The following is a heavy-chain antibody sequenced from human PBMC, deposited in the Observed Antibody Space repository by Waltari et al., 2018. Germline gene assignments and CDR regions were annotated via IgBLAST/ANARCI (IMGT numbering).Heavy chain of an antibody. D-gene: IGHD6-13*01. J-gene: IGHJ4*02. V-gene: IGHV4-4*07. Sequence: QVRLEESGPRLVKPSGTLSLTCSVPGAAIGLYRWTWIRQSAVQGLEWIGRVFASGGTNFNPSLRGRVTMSVDKSKIQFSLEMTSMTAADTATYYCAREGIADRDSIFDVWGQGILVTVSS. CDR3: AREGIADRDSIFDV. CDR2: VFASGGT. CDR1: GAAIGLYR.